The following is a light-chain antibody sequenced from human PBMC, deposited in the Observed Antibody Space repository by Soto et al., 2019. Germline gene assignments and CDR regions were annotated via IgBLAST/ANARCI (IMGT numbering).Light chain of an antibody. CDR2: GAS. CDR1: QSVSSD. J-gene: IGKJ1*01. Sequence: EIVITQSPATLSVSPGERATLSCRASQSVSSDLAWYHQKPGQAPRLLIYGASARATGIPARFSGSGSGTEFTLTINSLQSEDFAVYYCQQYNNWPRTFGQGTRWIS. CDR3: QQYNNWPRT. V-gene: IGKV3-15*01.